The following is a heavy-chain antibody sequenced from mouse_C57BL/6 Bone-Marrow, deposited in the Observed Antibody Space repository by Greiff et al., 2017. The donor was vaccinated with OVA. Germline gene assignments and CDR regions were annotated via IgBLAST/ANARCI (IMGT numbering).Heavy chain of an antibody. CDR1: GFTFSSYA. D-gene: IGHD1-1*02. CDR2: ISDGGSYT. Sequence: EVKLVESGGGLVKPGGSLKLSCAASGFTFSSYAMSWVRQTPEKRLEWVATISDGGSYTYYPDNVKGRFTISRDNAKNNLYLQMSHLKSEDTAMYYCARDIRVATGYFDYWGQGTTLTVSS. CDR3: ARDIRVATGYFDY. J-gene: IGHJ2*01. V-gene: IGHV5-4*01.